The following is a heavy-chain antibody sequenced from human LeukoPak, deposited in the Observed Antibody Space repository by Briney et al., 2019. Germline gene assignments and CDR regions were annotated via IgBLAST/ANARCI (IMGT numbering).Heavy chain of an antibody. V-gene: IGHV3-30*04. Sequence: GGSLRLSCAASGFTFSSYAMHWVRQAPGKGLEWVAVISYDGGNKYYADSVKGRFTISRDNAKNSLYLQMNSLRAEDTAVYYCARESYYYGSGSDGFDPWGQGTLVTVSS. D-gene: IGHD3-10*01. CDR2: ISYDGGNK. J-gene: IGHJ5*02. CDR3: ARESYYYGSGSDGFDP. CDR1: GFTFSSYA.